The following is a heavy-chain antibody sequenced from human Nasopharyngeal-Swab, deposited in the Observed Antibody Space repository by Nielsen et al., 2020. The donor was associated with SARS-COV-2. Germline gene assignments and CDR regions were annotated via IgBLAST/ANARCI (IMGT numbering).Heavy chain of an antibody. V-gene: IGHV4-59*08. Sequence: GSLRLSCTVSGGSFSSYYWSWIRQPPGKGLEWIGYIYYSGSTNYNPSLKSRVTISVDTSKNQFSLKLSSVTAADTAVYYCARHVSTTIFGVVIISYFDYWGQGTLVTVSS. CDR3: ARHVSTTIFGVVIISYFDY. D-gene: IGHD3-3*01. CDR2: IYYSGST. CDR1: GGSFSSYY. J-gene: IGHJ4*02.